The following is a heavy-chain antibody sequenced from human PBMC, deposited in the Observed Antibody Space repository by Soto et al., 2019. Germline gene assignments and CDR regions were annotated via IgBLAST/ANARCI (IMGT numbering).Heavy chain of an antibody. CDR1: GFTFSSYG. CDR3: ATLDRASSSWYVPGY. D-gene: IGHD6-13*01. J-gene: IGHJ4*02. Sequence: GGSLRLSCAASGFTFSSYGMHWVRQAPGKGLEWVAVIWYDGSNKYYADSVKGRFTISRDNSKNTLYLQMNSLRAEDTAVYYCATLDRASSSWYVPGYWGQGTLVTVSS. V-gene: IGHV3-33*01. CDR2: IWYDGSNK.